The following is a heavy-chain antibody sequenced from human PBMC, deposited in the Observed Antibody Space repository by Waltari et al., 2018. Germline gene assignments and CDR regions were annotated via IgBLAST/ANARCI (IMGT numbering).Heavy chain of an antibody. CDR1: GDSIISIYHY. CDR2: IDYRGDT. V-gene: IGHV4-39*07. J-gene: IGHJ2*01. Sequence: QLQLQESGPGLVKPSETLSLTCYGSGDSIISIYHYWGWIRQPPGKGLEWIGSIDYRGDTFYSPSLSSRVTISVDTSKNQFSLKLTSVTAADTALYYCARVTSEFRSPYFYFDLWGRGTLVTVSA. CDR3: ARVTSEFRSPYFYFDL.